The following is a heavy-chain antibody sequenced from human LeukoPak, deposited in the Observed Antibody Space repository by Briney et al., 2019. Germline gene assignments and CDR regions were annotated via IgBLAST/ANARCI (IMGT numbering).Heavy chain of an antibody. J-gene: IGHJ4*02. Sequence: GGSLGFSCAAPELTFGNYWMSWFRQAPGKGLKWVANINEDGSEKYYVDSVKGRFTISRDNAKNSLYLQMNSLRAEDTAVYYCARSADKGSVDYWGQGTLVTVSS. V-gene: IGHV3-7*03. CDR2: INEDGSEK. CDR3: ARSADKGSVDY. CDR1: ELTFGNYW. D-gene: IGHD2-15*01.